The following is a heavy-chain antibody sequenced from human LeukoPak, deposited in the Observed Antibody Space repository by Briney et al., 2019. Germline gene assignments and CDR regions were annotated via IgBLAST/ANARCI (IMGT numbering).Heavy chain of an antibody. CDR2: INHSGST. V-gene: IGHV4-34*01. J-gene: IGHJ4*02. CDR3: ARSGVEQQLVSRVFDY. Sequence: SETLSLTCAVYGGSFSGYYWSWIRQPPGKGLEWIGEINHSGSTNYNPSLKSRVTISVDTSKNQFSLKLSSVTAADTAVYYCARSGVEQQLVSRVFDYWGQGTLVTVSS. D-gene: IGHD6-13*01. CDR1: GGSFSGYY.